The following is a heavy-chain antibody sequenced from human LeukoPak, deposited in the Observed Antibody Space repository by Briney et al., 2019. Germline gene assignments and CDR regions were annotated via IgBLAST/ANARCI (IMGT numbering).Heavy chain of an antibody. J-gene: IGHJ3*02. V-gene: IGHV3-33*01. D-gene: IGHD3-22*01. Sequence: GGSLRLSCAASGFTFRSYAMHWVRQAPGKGLEWVAVIWYDGSNKYYEDSVKGRFTISRDNSKNTLYPQMNSLRAEDTAVYDCSSHRRYQYDSRSPLTYDGFDIWGQGTMVTVSS. CDR1: GFTFRSYA. CDR3: SSHRRYQYDSRSPLTYDGFDI. CDR2: IWYDGSNK.